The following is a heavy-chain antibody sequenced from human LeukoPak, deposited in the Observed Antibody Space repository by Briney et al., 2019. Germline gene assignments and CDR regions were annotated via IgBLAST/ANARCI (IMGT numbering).Heavy chain of an antibody. V-gene: IGHV4-34*01. CDR1: GGSFSGYH. CDR3: ARGVWAGSATWSDY. J-gene: IGHJ4*02. CDR2: INHSGST. D-gene: IGHD2-15*01. Sequence: PSETLSLTCAVYGGSFSGYHFSWIRQPPGKGLEWIGEINHSGSTNYNPSLKSRVTISADTSKNQFSLKLSSVTAADTAVYYCARGVWAGSATWSDYWGQGTLVTVSS.